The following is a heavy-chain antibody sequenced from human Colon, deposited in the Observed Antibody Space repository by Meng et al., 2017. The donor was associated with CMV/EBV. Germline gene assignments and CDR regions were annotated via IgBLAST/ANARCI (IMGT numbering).Heavy chain of an antibody. Sequence: GESLKISCKTSGYTFTTYWIGWVRQMPGKGLEWMGIISPYDSDTKYSPSFQGHVTVSADKSIATAYLQWSSLRASDTAIYYCAKSGATYYDFLSGYRATGHYFDTWGQGTLVTVSS. CDR2: ISPYDSDT. V-gene: IGHV5-51*01. J-gene: IGHJ4*02. CDR1: GYTFTTYW. D-gene: IGHD3-3*01. CDR3: AKSGATYYDFLSGYRATGHYFDT.